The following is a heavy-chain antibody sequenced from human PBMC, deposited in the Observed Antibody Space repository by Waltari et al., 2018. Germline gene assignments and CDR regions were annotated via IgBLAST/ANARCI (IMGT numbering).Heavy chain of an antibody. Sequence: QLQLQESGPGLVKPSETLSLTCTVSGGSISSSSYYWGWIRTPPGKGLEWIGSIYYSGSTYYNPSLKSRVTISVDTSKNQFSLKLSSVTAADTAVYYCARDYYGSGSYYWFDPWGQGTLVTVSS. D-gene: IGHD3-10*01. CDR3: ARDYYGSGSYYWFDP. CDR1: GGSISSSSYY. J-gene: IGHJ5*02. V-gene: IGHV4-39*02. CDR2: IYYSGST.